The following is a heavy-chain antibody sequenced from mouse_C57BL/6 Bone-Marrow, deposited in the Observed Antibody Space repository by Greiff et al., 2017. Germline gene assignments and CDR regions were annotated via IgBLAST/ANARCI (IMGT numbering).Heavy chain of an antibody. J-gene: IGHJ4*01. CDR1: GFTFSDYY. CDR3: ARDRDSSGLFYAMDY. CDR2: INYDGSST. V-gene: IGHV5-16*01. D-gene: IGHD3-2*02. Sequence: DVKLVESEGGLVQPGSSMKLSCTASGFTFSDYYMAWVRQVPEKGLEWVANINYDGSSTYYLDSLKSRFIISRDNAKNILYLQMSSLKSEDTATYYCARDRDSSGLFYAMDYWGQGTSVTVSS.